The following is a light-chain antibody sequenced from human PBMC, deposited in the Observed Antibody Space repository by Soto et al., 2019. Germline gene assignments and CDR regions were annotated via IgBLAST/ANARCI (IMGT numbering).Light chain of an antibody. CDR2: WAS. CDR3: QQYYSTLCT. CDR1: QRVLYSSNNKNY. V-gene: IGKV4-1*01. J-gene: IGKJ1*01. Sequence: DIVMTQSPDSLAVSLGERATINCKSSQRVLYSSNNKNYLAWYQQKPGQPPKLLIYWASTRESGVPDRFSGTGSGTDFTRNISSLQAEDVAVYYCQQYYSTLCTLGKGTKVDIK.